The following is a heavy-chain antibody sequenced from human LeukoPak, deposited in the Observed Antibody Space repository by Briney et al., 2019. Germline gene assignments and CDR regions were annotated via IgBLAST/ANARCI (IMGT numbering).Heavy chain of an antibody. D-gene: IGHD3-16*01. CDR2: ISDDGRNE. V-gene: IGHV3-30*03. Sequence: GGSLRLSCAASGFTFSSYGMHWVRQAPGKGLEWVAGISDDGRNEYYADSAKGRFTISRDNAKKSLYLQMNSLRAEDTAVYFCARDMIILQSWGQGTLVTVSS. CDR3: ARDMIILQS. CDR1: GFTFSSYG. J-gene: IGHJ5*02.